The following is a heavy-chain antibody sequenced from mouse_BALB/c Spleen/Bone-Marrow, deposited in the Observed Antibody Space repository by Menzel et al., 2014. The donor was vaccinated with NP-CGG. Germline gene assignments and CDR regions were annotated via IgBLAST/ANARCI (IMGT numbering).Heavy chain of an antibody. J-gene: IGHJ2*01. D-gene: IGHD2-4*01. CDR3: ARHGITRLLDY. CDR1: GFTFSSYA. CDR2: ISSGGSYT. V-gene: IGHV5-9-3*01. Sequence: EVKLVESGGGLVKPGGSLKLSCAASGFTFSSYAMSWVCQTPEKRLEWVATISSGGSYTYYPDSVKGRFTISRDNAKNTLYLQMSSLRSEDTAMYYCARHGITRLLDYWGQGTTLTVSS.